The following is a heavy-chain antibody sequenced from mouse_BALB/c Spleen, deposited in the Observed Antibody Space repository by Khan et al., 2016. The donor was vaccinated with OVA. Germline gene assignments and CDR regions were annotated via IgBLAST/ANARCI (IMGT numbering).Heavy chain of an antibody. CDR1: GYSITSDYA. V-gene: IGHV3-2*02. Sequence: QLEESGPGLVKPSQSLSLTCTVTGYSITSDYAWNWIRQFPGNKLEWMGYISSSGSTNYNPALKSRISITRDTSKNQFFLQLNSVTTEDTATYYCARDGSRYNYAMDYWGRGTSVTVSS. J-gene: IGHJ4*01. CDR2: ISSSGST. CDR3: ARDGSRYNYAMDY. D-gene: IGHD2-3*01.